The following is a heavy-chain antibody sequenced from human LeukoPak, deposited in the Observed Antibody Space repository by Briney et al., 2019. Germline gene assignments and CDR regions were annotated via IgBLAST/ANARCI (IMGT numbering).Heavy chain of an antibody. Sequence: PGGSLRLSCAASGFTFSDHYMDWVRQAPGKGLGWVGRIRNKANSYTAEYAASVRARFTISRNDSKNSLYLQMNSLKTEDTAVYYCAKARGRDYGDTTDYWGQGTLVTVSS. CDR3: AKARGRDYGDTTDY. CDR2: IRNKANSYTA. J-gene: IGHJ4*02. CDR1: GFTFSDHY. V-gene: IGHV3-72*01. D-gene: IGHD4-17*01.